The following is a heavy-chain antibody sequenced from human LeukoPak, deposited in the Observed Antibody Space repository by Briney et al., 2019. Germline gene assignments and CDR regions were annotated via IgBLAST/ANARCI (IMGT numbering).Heavy chain of an antibody. D-gene: IGHD2-15*01. CDR1: GGTYSSYT. CDR2: IIPILGIA. V-gene: IGHV1-69*16. J-gene: IGHJ4*02. Sequence: ASVKVSCKASGGTYSSYTISWVRQAPGQGLEWMGRIIPILGIANYAQKFQGRVTITTDESTSTAYMELSSLRSEDTAVYYCARDRCSGGSCYSGVFDYWGQGTLVTVSS. CDR3: ARDRCSGGSCYSGVFDY.